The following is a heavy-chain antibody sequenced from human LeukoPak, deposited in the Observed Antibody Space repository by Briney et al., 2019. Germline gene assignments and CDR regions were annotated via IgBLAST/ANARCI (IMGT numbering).Heavy chain of an antibody. Sequence: SETLSLTCSVSGASISSDYWSWIRHPPGKGLDWIGNIYSSETTKYNPSLRSRATISGDTSKNQFSLKLSSVTAADTAVYYCARHFPYCGGDCPYYYMDVWGKGTTVTVSS. D-gene: IGHD2-21*02. V-gene: IGHV4-4*09. CDR3: ARHFPYCGGDCPYYYMDV. CDR2: IYSSETT. J-gene: IGHJ6*03. CDR1: GASISSDY.